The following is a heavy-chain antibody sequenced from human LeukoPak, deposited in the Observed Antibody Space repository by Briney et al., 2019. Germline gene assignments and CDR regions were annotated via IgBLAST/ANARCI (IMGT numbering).Heavy chain of an antibody. CDR3: ASHYYDSSGQDY. Sequence: PPETLSLTCTVSGGSISSYYWSWIRQPPGKGLEWIGYIYYSGSTNYNPSLKSRVTISVDTSKNQFSLKLSSVTAADTAVYYCASHYYDSSGQDYWGQGTLVTVSS. D-gene: IGHD3-22*01. CDR1: GGSISSYY. CDR2: IYYSGST. V-gene: IGHV4-59*01. J-gene: IGHJ4*02.